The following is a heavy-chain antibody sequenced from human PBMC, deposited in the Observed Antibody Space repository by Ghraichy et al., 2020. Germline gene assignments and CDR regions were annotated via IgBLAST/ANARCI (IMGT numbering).Heavy chain of an antibody. Sequence: GGSLRLSCAASGFSFSNYIMNWVRQAPGKGLEWVSHISSSSRTISYADSVKGRFTVSRDNAKNSLFLQMNSLRDEDTAVYYCARGSRVVRFYYYDALDVLGQGTTVTVSS. CDR1: GFSFSNYI. CDR3: ARGSRVVRFYYYDALDV. CDR2: ISSSSRTI. V-gene: IGHV3-48*02. D-gene: IGHD4-23*01. J-gene: IGHJ6*02.